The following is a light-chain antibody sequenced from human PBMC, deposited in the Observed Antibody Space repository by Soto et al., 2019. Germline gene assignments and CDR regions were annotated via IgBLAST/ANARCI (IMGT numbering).Light chain of an antibody. J-gene: IGLJ2*01. V-gene: IGLV2-8*01. Sequence: QSALTQPPSASGSPGQSVTISCTGTSSDVCGYNYVSWYQQHPGKAPKLMISEVSKRPSGVPDRFSGSKSGNTASLTVSGLQAEDEAEYYCSSFAGNNNLVFGGGTKLTVL. CDR3: SSFAGNNNLV. CDR2: EVS. CDR1: SSDVCGYNY.